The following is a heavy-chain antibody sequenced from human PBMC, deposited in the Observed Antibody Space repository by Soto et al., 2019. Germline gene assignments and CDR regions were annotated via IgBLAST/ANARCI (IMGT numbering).Heavy chain of an antibody. CDR2: ISSSSSYI. Sequence: PGGSLRLSCAASGFTFSSYSMNWVRQAPGKGLEWVSSISSSSSYIYYADSVKGRFTISRDNAKNSLYLQMNSLRAEDTAVYYCARDAVRLYYDFWSGYYKDVWGQGTTVTVSS. CDR1: GFTFSSYS. D-gene: IGHD3-3*01. CDR3: ARDAVRLYYDFWSGYYKDV. J-gene: IGHJ6*02. V-gene: IGHV3-21*01.